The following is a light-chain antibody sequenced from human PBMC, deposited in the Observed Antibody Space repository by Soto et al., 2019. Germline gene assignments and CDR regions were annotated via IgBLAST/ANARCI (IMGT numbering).Light chain of an antibody. J-gene: IGKJ2*01. Sequence: DIQMTQSPSSLSASVGDRVTITCQASQDINNYLSWFQQTPGKAPKLLIYDASNLETGVPSRFRGSGSGTDFSFTISSLQPEDNTTYYCQQYNNLPVTFGQGTKLEI. CDR3: QQYNNLPVT. CDR2: DAS. CDR1: QDINNY. V-gene: IGKV1-33*01.